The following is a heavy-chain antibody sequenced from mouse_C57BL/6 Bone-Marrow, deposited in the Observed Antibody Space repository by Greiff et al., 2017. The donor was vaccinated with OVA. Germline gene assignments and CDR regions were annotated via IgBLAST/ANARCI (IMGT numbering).Heavy chain of an antibody. Sequence: QVQLKESGAELARPGASVKLSCKASGYTFTSYGISWVKQRTGQGLEWIGEIYPRSGNTYYNEKFKGKATLTADKSSSTAYMELRSLTSEDSAVYFCAREGEFYYDETMDYWGQGTSVTVSS. J-gene: IGHJ4*01. D-gene: IGHD2-4*01. CDR2: IYPRSGNT. CDR1: GYTFTSYG. V-gene: IGHV1-81*01. CDR3: AREGEFYYDETMDY.